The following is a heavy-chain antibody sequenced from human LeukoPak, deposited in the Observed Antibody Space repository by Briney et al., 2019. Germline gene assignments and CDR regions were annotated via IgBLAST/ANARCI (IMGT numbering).Heavy chain of an antibody. Sequence: GRSLRLSCAASGFTFSSYGMHWVRQAPGKGLEWLAVIWYDGSNKYYADSVKGRFTISRDNSKNTLYLQMNSLRAEDSAVYYCARDGWFDPWGQGTLVTVSS. J-gene: IGHJ5*02. CDR1: GFTFSSYG. CDR2: IWYDGSNK. CDR3: ARDGWFDP. V-gene: IGHV3-33*01.